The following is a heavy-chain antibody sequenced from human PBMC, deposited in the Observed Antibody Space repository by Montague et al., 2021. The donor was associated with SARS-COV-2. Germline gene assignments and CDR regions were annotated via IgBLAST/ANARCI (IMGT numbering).Heavy chain of an antibody. D-gene: IGHD3-10*01. Sequence: CAISGDSVSSNSAAWNWVRQSPSRGLEWLGRTYYRSKWYNDYAVSVKSRITINPDTSKNQFSLQLNSVPPADTVVYYCARGRGIPFYGSGVIIGPNCRLFDYWGQGTLVSVSS. J-gene: IGHJ4*02. V-gene: IGHV6-1*01. CDR1: GDSVSSNSAA. CDR3: ARGRGIPFYGSGVIIGPNCRLFDY. CDR2: TYYRSKWYN.